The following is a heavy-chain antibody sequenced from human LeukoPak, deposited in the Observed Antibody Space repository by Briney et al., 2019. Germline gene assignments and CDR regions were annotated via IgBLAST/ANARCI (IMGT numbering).Heavy chain of an antibody. CDR2: INPNSGGT. CDR3: ARTVTPQPIYYFDY. D-gene: IGHD4-23*01. CDR1: GYTFTGSY. Sequence: ASVKVSCKASGYTFTGSYMHWVRQAPGQGLEWMGWINPNSGGTNYAQKFQGRLTMTRDTSISTAYMELSRLRSDDTAVYYCARTVTPQPIYYFDYWGQGTLVTVSS. V-gene: IGHV1-2*02. J-gene: IGHJ4*02.